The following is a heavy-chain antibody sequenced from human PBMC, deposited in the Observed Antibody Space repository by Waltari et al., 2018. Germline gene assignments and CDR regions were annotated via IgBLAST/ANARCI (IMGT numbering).Heavy chain of an antibody. J-gene: IGHJ4*02. V-gene: IGHV4-61*09. CDR3: ARHRGGNDYVDY. CDR2: IYNRGST. Sequence: QVQLQESGPGLVKPSQTLSLTCTVSGGSISSGSYYWSWIRQPAGKGLEWIGYIYNRGSTNYNPSLKSRVTIAVDTSKNQFSLKLISVTAADTAVYYCARHRGGNDYVDYWGQGTLVTVSS. D-gene: IGHD3-16*01. CDR1: GGSISSGSYY.